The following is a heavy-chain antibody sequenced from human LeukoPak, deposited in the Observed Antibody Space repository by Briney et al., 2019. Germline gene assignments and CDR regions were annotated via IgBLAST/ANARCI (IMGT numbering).Heavy chain of an antibody. D-gene: IGHD3-22*01. Sequence: ASVKVSCKASGYTFTSYGISWVRQAPGQGLEWKGWISAYNGNTNYAQKLQGRVTMTTDTSTSTAYMELRSLRSDDTAVYYCARDVPSSDSSGYYYYYYYYYMDVWGKGTTVTVSS. V-gene: IGHV1-18*01. CDR1: GYTFTSYG. CDR2: ISAYNGNT. CDR3: ARDVPSSDSSGYYYYYYYYYMDV. J-gene: IGHJ6*03.